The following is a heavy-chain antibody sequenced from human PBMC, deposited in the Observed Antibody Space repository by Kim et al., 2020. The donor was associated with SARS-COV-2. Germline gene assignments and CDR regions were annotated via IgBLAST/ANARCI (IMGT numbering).Heavy chain of an antibody. CDR2: ISSSGSTI. D-gene: IGHD3-22*01. CDR3: ARVSSRYDNDY. Sequence: GGSLRLSCAASGFTFSDYYMSWIRQAPGKGLQWVSYISSSGSTIYYADSVKGRFPISRDNARNSLYLQMNSLRAENTAVYYWARVSSRYDNDYSGQGTLVTVSP. CDR1: GFTFSDYY. J-gene: IGHJ4*02. V-gene: IGHV3-11*01.